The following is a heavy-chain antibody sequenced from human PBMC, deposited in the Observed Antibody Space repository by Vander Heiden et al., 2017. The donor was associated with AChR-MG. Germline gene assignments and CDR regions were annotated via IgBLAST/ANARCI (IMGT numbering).Heavy chain of an antibody. J-gene: IGHJ3*02. D-gene: IGHD6-19*01. Sequence: QVPLVESGGGLVQPGWSSRPTGAAGGLPVISFGRHSVRQAPGKGLEWVAVISYDGSNYYYADSVKGRFTISRDNSKNTLYLQMNSLRAEDTAVYYCAKSPGYSSGWYGHAFDIWGQGTMVTVSS. CDR2: ISYDGSNY. V-gene: IGHV3-30*18. CDR3: AKSPGYSSGWYGHAFDI. CDR1: GLPVISFG.